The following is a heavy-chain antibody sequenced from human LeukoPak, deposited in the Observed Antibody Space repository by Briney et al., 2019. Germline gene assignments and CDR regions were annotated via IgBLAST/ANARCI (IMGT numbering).Heavy chain of an antibody. V-gene: IGHV1-8*01. CDR1: GYTFTSYD. D-gene: IGHD3/OR15-3a*01. CDR3: ARGVWAGYYFDY. J-gene: IGHJ4*02. CDR2: MNPNSGNT. Sequence: ASVKVSCKASGYTFTSYDINWVRQATGQGLEWMGWMNPNSGNTGYAQKFQGRVTMTRNTSISTAYMELSSLRSEDTAVYYCARGVWAGYYFDYWGQGTLVTVSS.